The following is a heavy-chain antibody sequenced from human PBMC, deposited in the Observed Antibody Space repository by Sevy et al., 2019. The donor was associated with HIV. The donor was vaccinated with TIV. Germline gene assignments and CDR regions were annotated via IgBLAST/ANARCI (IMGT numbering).Heavy chain of an antibody. J-gene: IGHJ4*02. CDR3: ARDHCTDGACFRSGYFDY. V-gene: IGHV3-30*04. CDR1: GFTFADHV. CDR2: ISFDGRNK. Sequence: GGSLRLSCAASGFTFADHVFHWVRQAPGKGLEWVATISFDGRNKRVAESVKGRFTISRDDSKSTVYLQMTSLRPEDAAVYYCARDHCTDGACFRSGYFDYWGQGTLVTVSS. D-gene: IGHD2-8*01.